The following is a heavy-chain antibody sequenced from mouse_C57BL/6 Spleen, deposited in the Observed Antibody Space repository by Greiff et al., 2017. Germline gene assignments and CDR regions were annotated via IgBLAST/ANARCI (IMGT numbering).Heavy chain of an antibody. D-gene: IGHD2-5*01. CDR2: IYPRSGNT. J-gene: IGHJ4*01. V-gene: IGHV1-81*01. CDR1: GYTFTSYG. CDR3: ARRGYSNYVRAMDY. Sequence: VMLVESGAELARPGASVKLSCKASGYTFTSYGISWVKQRTGQGLEWIGEIYPRSGNTYYNEKFKGKATLTADKSSSTAYMELRSLTSEDSAVYFCARRGYSNYVRAMDYWGQGTSVTVSS.